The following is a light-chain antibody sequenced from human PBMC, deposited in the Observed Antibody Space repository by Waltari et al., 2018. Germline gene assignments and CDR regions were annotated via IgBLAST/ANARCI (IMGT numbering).Light chain of an antibody. CDR3: QQYYSQPYT. J-gene: IGKJ2*01. CDR2: AAS. Sequence: AIRITQSPSSLSASTGDRVTVTSRASQDVRAYLAWYQQNPGKAPKLLIFAASTLQTGVPSRFSGSGSGTDFTLTISSLQSEDFATYYCQQYYSQPYTFGQGTKLEI. CDR1: QDVRAY. V-gene: IGKV1-8*01.